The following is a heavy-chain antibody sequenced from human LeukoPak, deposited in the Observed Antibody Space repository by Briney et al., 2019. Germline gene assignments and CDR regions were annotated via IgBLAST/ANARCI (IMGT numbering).Heavy chain of an antibody. V-gene: IGHV3-48*04. J-gene: IGHJ5*02. D-gene: IGHD6-6*01. CDR2: ISSSSSTI. Sequence: PGGSLRLSCAASGFTFTSYSMNWVRQAPGKGLEWVSYISSSSSTIYYADSVKGRFTISRDNAKNSLYLQMNSLRAEDTAVYYCAKNSGIAAPNNWFDPWGQGTLVTVSS. CDR1: GFTFTSYS. CDR3: AKNSGIAAPNNWFDP.